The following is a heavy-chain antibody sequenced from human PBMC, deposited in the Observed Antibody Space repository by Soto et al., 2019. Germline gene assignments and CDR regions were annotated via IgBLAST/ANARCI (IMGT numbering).Heavy chain of an antibody. J-gene: IGHJ1*01. CDR1: GGTFSSYA. Sequence: QVQLVQSGAEVKKPGSSVKVSCKASGGTFSSYAISWVRQAPGQGLEWMGGIIPIFGTANYAQKFQGRVTITADESTSTAYMERRSLSAEDTAVYYCACYSSGWSDPGFQHWGQCTLVTVST. V-gene: IGHV1-69*12. CDR3: ACYSSGWSDPGFQH. D-gene: IGHD6-19*01. CDR2: IIPIFGTA.